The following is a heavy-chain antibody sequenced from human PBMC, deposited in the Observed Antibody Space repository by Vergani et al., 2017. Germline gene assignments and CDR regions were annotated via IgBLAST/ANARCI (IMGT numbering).Heavy chain of an antibody. CDR3: ARVRSIAARPYYMDV. CDR1: GYTFTSYD. CDR2: MNPNSGNT. Sequence: QVQLVQSGAEVKKPGASVKVSCKASGYTFTSYDINWVRQATGQGLEWMGWMNPNSGNTGYAQKFQGRVTITRDTSASTAYMELSSLRSEDTAVYYCARVRSIAARPYYMDVWGKGTTVTVSS. D-gene: IGHD6-6*01. V-gene: IGHV1-8*01. J-gene: IGHJ6*03.